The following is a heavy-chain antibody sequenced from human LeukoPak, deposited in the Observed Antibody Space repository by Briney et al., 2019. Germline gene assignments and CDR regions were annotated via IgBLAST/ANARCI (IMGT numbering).Heavy chain of an antibody. Sequence: GGSLRLSCAASGLTFSNYWMSWVRQAPGKGLEWVANIKQDGNGEYYVDSVKGRFTISRDNAKNSLYLQMNSLRVEDTAVYYCTRYYRGCISISCSYYFDYWGQGTLVTVSS. D-gene: IGHD2-2*01. V-gene: IGHV3-7*01. CDR1: GLTFSNYW. J-gene: IGHJ4*02. CDR2: IKQDGNGE. CDR3: TRYYRGCISISCSYYFDY.